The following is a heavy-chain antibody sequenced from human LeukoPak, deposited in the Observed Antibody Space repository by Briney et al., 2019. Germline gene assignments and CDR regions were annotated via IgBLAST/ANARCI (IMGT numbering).Heavy chain of an antibody. CDR2: INPNSGGT. CDR1: GYTFTGNY. Sequence: ASVKVSCKASGYTFTGNYMHWVRQAPGQGLEWMGWINPNSGGTNYAQKFQGRVTMTRDTSISTAYMELSRLRSDDTAVYYCARDPLWGSGSYFSPNFDYWGQGTLVTVSS. CDR3: ARDPLWGSGSYFSPNFDY. J-gene: IGHJ4*02. V-gene: IGHV1-2*02. D-gene: IGHD3-10*01.